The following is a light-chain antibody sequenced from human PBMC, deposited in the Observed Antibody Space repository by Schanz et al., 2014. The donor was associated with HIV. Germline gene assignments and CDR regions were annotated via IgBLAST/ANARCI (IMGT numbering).Light chain of an antibody. CDR1: SSDVGSYDY. J-gene: IGLJ3*02. V-gene: IGLV2-11*01. Sequence: QSALIQPPSVSGSPGQSVTISCTGTSSDVGSYDYVSWYQQHPGTVPKPMIYNVNTQPSRVPDRFSGSKSGTSASLAISGLQSEDEADYYCAAWDDSLNGWVFGGGTKLTVL. CDR3: AAWDDSLNGWV. CDR2: NVN.